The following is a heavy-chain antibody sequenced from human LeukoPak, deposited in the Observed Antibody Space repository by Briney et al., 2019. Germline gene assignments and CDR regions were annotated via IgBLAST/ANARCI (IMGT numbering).Heavy chain of an antibody. D-gene: IGHD3-22*01. CDR2: ITWNGGSI. CDR1: GFTFNDYA. CDR3: AKDYDSSGYCIDY. J-gene: IGHJ4*02. Sequence: GGSLRLSCAASGFTFNDYAMHWVRQAPGKGLEWVAGITWNGGSIGYADSVKGRFTISRDNAKNSLYLQMNSLRAEDTALYYCAKDYDSSGYCIDYWGQGTLVTVSS. V-gene: IGHV3-9*01.